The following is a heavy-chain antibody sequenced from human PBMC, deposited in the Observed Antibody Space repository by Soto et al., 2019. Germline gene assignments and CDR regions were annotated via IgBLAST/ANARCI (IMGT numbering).Heavy chain of an antibody. CDR2: ISGSGGSS. Sequence: GGSLRLSCAASGLTFSPYAMNWVRQAPGKGLEWVAAISGSGGSSYYADSVRGRFTISRDSSKNTLYLQMNSLRADDTAVYYCVKYCAKVTMVASPDGDDFDFWGQGTTVTVSS. CDR1: GLTFSPYA. D-gene: IGHD2-21*01. V-gene: IGHV3-23*01. CDR3: VKYCAKVTMVASPDGDDFDF. J-gene: IGHJ6*02.